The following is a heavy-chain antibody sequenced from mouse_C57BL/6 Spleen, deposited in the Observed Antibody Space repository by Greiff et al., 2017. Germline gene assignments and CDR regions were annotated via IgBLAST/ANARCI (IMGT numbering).Heavy chain of an antibody. J-gene: IGHJ2*01. D-gene: IGHD3-2*02. CDR3: TRDSSGYSLDY. CDR2: IDPEDGDT. Sequence: VQLQQSGAELVRPGASVKLSCTASGFNIKDYYMHWVKQRPEQGLEWIGRIDPEDGDTEYAPKFQGKATMTADTSSNTAYLQLSSLTSEDTAVYYCTRDSSGYSLDYWGQGTTLTVSS. V-gene: IGHV14-1*01. CDR1: GFNIKDYY.